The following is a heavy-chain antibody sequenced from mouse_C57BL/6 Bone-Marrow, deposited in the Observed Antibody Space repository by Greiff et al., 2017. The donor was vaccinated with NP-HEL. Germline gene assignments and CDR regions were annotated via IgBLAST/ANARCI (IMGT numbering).Heavy chain of an antibody. CDR1: GYAFSSSW. Sequence: VQLQQSGPELVKPGASVKISCKASGYAFSSSWMNWVKQRPGKGLEWIGRIYPGDGDTNYNGKFKGKATLTADESSSTAYMQISSLTSEDSAVYFCARDYYGSSYLAYWGQGTLVTVSA. CDR3: ARDYYGSSYLAY. D-gene: IGHD1-1*01. J-gene: IGHJ3*01. CDR2: IYPGDGDT. V-gene: IGHV1-82*01.